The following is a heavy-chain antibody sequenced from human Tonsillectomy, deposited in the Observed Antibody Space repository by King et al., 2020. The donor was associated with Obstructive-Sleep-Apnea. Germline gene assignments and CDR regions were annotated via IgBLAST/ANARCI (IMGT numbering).Heavy chain of an antibody. V-gene: IGHV3-48*04. J-gene: IGHJ2*01. CDR2: ISSSSSTI. CDR1: GFTFSSYS. D-gene: IGHD6-19*01. CDR3: AREQREKYSGVGGVWYFDL. Sequence: VQLVESGGGLVQPGGSLRLSCAASGFTFSSYSMNWVRQAPGKGLEWVSYISSSSSTIYYADSVKGRFTISRDNAKNSLYLQMNSLRAEDTAVYYCAREQREKYSGVGGVWYFDLWGRGTLVTVSS.